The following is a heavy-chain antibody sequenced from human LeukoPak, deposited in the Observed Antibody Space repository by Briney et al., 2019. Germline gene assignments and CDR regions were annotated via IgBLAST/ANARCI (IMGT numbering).Heavy chain of an antibody. V-gene: IGHV3-21*06. D-gene: IGHD2-2*01. CDR1: GFTFSSYN. CDR3: ARAGVCSTTSCDGGIDY. CDR2: ISTTSNYI. Sequence: PGGSLRLSCAASGFTFSSYNMKWVRQAPGKGLEWVSFISTTSNYIYYADSVKGRFTISRDNAKNSLYQQMNSLRGEDAALYYCARAGVCSTTSCDGGIDYWGQGTLVTVSS. J-gene: IGHJ4*02.